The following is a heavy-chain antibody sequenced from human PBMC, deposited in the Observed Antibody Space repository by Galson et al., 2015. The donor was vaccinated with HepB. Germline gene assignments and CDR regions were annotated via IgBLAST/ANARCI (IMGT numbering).Heavy chain of an antibody. D-gene: IGHD6-13*01. J-gene: IGHJ3*02. Sequence: SVKVSCKASGYIFTGYHMHWVRQAPGQGLEWMGWINPNSGGTNSPQKFQGRVTMTRDTPISTAYMELSRLRSDDTAIYYCARGGGSSSWYAAFDIWGQGTMVTVSS. CDR2: INPNSGGT. V-gene: IGHV1-2*02. CDR3: ARGGGSSSWYAAFDI. CDR1: GYIFTGYH.